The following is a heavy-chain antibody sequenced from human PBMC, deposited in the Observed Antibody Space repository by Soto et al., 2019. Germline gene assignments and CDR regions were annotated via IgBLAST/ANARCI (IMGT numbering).Heavy chain of an antibody. CDR2: VIPLLDIP. V-gene: IGHV1-69*02. J-gene: IGHJ4*02. D-gene: IGHD5-18*01. Sequence: QVQLVQSGAEVKKPGSSVRVSCKASGGSFSSYTFSWVRQAPGQGLEWMGRVIPLLDIPNYAQKVQGRVTITADKSSSTAYMELNNLRSEDTAIYYCASVYSYGCFDYWGQGTLVTVSS. CDR1: GGSFSSYT. CDR3: ASVYSYGCFDY.